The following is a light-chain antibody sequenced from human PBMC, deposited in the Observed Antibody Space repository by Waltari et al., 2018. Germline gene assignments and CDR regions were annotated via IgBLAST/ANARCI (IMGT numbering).Light chain of an antibody. CDR2: GGS. CDR3: QQYESSVMYT. V-gene: IGKV3-20*01. Sequence: VLTQSPGTLSLFPGERATLSCRARQSLRRTWLVRYQQQSGQAPGLLIYGGSSRAAGIPDRFSGSGCGTDVTLTISRREPEDCAVYDCQQYESSVMYTFGQGTKVEIK. CDR1: QSLRRTW. J-gene: IGKJ2*01.